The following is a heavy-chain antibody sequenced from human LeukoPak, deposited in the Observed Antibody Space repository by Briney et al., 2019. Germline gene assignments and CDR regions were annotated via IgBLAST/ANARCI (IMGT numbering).Heavy chain of an antibody. CDR2: MYTSGNT. CDR3: ARGYSYGYFDY. Sequence: SETLSLTCTVSGGSISSGGYYWSWIRQPAGKGLEWIGRMYTSGNTNYNPSLKSRVTISVDTSKNQFSLKLSSVTAADTAVYYCARGYSYGYFDYWGQGTLVTVSS. J-gene: IGHJ4*02. D-gene: IGHD5-18*01. V-gene: IGHV4-61*02. CDR1: GGSISSGGYY.